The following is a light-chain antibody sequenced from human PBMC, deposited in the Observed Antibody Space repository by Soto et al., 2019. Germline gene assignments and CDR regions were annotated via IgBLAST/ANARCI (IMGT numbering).Light chain of an antibody. CDR3: LQTYSTPRT. CDR2: ATS. J-gene: IGKJ1*01. V-gene: IGKV1-39*01. CDR1: QNINKY. Sequence: DIQITHSSSSLSASVVYRVTIICGTSQNINKYLSWYQQKPGKAPKLLIYATSTLQSGVPSRFSGSGSGTDFTLTISTLRPEDFATYYCLQTYSTPRTFGQGTKVDIK.